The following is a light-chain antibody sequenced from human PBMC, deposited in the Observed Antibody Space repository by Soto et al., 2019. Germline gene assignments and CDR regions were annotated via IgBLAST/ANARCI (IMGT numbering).Light chain of an antibody. CDR1: SSDVGSYNL. Sequence: QSVLTQPASVSGSPGQSITISCTGTSSDVGSYNLVSWYQQHPGKAPKLMIFEVSKRPSGVSNRFSGSKSGNTASLTISGLQAGDEGDYYCCSYVGSSTSFYALGTGTTLTVL. CDR2: EVS. V-gene: IGLV2-23*02. J-gene: IGLJ1*01. CDR3: CSYVGSSTSFYA.